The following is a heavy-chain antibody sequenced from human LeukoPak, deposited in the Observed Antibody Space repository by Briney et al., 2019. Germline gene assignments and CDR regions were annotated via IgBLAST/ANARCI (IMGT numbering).Heavy chain of an antibody. V-gene: IGHV1-18*01. CDR1: GYTFTSYG. Sequence: ASVKVSCKASGYTFTSYGISWVRQAPGQGLEWMGWISAYNGNTNYAQKLQGRVTMTTDRSTSTAYMELGSLRSDDTALYICARGGFSSSSGLDLWGQGTLVTVSS. J-gene: IGHJ5*02. CDR3: ARGGFSSSSGLDL. D-gene: IGHD6-13*01. CDR2: ISAYNGNT.